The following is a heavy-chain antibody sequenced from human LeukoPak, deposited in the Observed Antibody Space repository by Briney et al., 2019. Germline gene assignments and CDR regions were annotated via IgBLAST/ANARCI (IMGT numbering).Heavy chain of an antibody. Sequence: SEPLSLICTVSGDSIRSGDYPWSWIRQPSGKGLEWIGYIFHSGISYYIPSLRSRVPLSVDRSRNQFSLRLTSVTAAYTAVYYCARELWFVNAPGSWLDPWGQGTLVTVSS. V-gene: IGHV4-30-2*01. CDR1: GDSIRSGDYP. D-gene: IGHD3-10*01. CDR3: ARELWFVNAPGSWLDP. J-gene: IGHJ5*02. CDR2: IFHSGIS.